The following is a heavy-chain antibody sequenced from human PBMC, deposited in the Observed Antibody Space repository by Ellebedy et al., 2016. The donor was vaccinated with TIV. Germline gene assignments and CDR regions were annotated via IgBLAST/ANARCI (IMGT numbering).Heavy chain of an antibody. V-gene: IGHV4-4*07. CDR1: GGSISSYY. CDR3: ARAVGEDIVVVPAAPNDAFDI. Sequence: SETLSLXXTVSGGSISSYYWSWIRQPAGKGLEWIGRIYTSGSTNYNPSLKSRVTMSVDTSKNQFSLKLSSVTAADTAVYYCARAVGEDIVVVPAAPNDAFDIWGQGTMVTVSS. J-gene: IGHJ3*02. D-gene: IGHD2-2*01. CDR2: IYTSGST.